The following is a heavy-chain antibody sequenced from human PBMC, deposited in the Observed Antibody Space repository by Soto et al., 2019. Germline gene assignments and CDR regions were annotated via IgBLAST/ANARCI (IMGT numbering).Heavy chain of an antibody. CDR3: AKRCSGSSSMGCFDY. J-gene: IGHJ4*02. CDR1: GFTFSSYA. D-gene: IGHD6-6*01. CDR2: LSGDSSDR. Sequence: GGSLRLSCAASGFTFSSYAMSWVRQAPGKGLEWVSSLSGDSSDRSYDDYVMGRFTISRDYSTNNQFLQMNSLRAEDTAVYYCAKRCSGSSSMGCFDYWGQGTLFTVSS. V-gene: IGHV3-23*01.